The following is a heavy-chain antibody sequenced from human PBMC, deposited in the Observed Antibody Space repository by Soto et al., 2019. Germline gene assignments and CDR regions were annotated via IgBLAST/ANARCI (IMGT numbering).Heavy chain of an antibody. CDR3: ARDIEGGGAGPDY. D-gene: IGHD1-26*01. CDR2: IIPILGIA. CDR1: GGTFSSYT. Sequence: ASVKVSCKASGGTFSSYTISWVRQAPGQGLEWMGRIIPILGIANYAQKFQGRVTITADKSTSTAYMELSSLRSEDTAVYYCARDIEGGGAGPDYWGQGTLVTVSS. V-gene: IGHV1-69*04. J-gene: IGHJ4*02.